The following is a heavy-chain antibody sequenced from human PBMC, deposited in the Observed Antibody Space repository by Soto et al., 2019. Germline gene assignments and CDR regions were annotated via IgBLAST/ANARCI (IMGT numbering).Heavy chain of an antibody. CDR2: IYYSGST. CDR1: GGSISSYY. D-gene: IGHD3-16*01. V-gene: IGHV4-59*01. Sequence: SETLSLTCTVSGGSISSYYWSWIRQPPGKGLEWIGYIYYSGSTNYNPSLKSRVTISVDTSKNQFSLKLSSVTAADTAVYYCAGRGEGNGRYLRYSFDYWGQGTLVTVSS. J-gene: IGHJ4*02. CDR3: AGRGEGNGRYLRYSFDY.